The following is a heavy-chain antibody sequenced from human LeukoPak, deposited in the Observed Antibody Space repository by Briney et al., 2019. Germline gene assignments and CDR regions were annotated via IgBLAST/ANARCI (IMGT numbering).Heavy chain of an antibody. CDR3: AKSGYGDADYYYYMDV. CDR2: IWYDGSNK. J-gene: IGHJ6*03. V-gene: IGHV3-33*03. CDR1: GFTFSTYG. D-gene: IGHD4-17*01. Sequence: PGGSLRPSCTAAGFTFSTYGMQWVRQAPGKGLEWVTLIWYDGSNKYYADSVKGRFTVSRDNSRNTLYLQMDSLGVEDTAVYYCAKSGYGDADYYYYMDVWGKGTTVTVSS.